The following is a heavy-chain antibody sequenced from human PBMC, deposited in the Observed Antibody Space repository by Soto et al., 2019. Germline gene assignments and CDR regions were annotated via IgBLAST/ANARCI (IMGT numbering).Heavy chain of an antibody. Sequence: SETLSLTCAVYGGSFSGYYWSWIRQPPGKGLEWIGEINHSGSTNYNPSLKSRVTISVDTSKNQFSLKLSSVTAADTAVYYCASIKYDILTGYPEYFQHWGQGTLVTVSS. CDR3: ASIKYDILTGYPEYFQH. D-gene: IGHD3-9*01. CDR2: INHSGST. J-gene: IGHJ1*01. V-gene: IGHV4-34*01. CDR1: GGSFSGYY.